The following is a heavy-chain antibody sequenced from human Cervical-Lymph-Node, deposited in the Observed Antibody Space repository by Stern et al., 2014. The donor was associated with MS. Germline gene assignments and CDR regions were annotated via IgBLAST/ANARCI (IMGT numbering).Heavy chain of an antibody. CDR1: GDTFASYP. CDR2: VNPTDGRT. J-gene: IGHJ1*01. D-gene: IGHD4-17*01. CDR3: ANPLPYAN. V-gene: IGHV1-46*03. Sequence: VQLEESGAEVKKPGASVKVSCKASGDTFASYPIHWLRQAPGQGPVWMGIVNPTDGRTTYAQTFQGRVTMTRDKSTRTVYMELSSLKAEDTAMYFCANPLPYANWGQGTRVTVSS.